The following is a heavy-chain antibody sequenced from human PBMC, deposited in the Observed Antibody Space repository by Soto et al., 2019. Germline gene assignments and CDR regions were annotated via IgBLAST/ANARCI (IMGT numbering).Heavy chain of an antibody. CDR3: ARDRSSGWYVGYFDY. D-gene: IGHD6-19*01. CDR1: GFTFSSYA. J-gene: IGHJ4*02. CDR2: ISGSGGST. Sequence: EVQLLESGGGLVQPGGSLRLSCAASGFTFSSYAMSWVRQAPGKGLEWVSAISGSGGSTYYADSVKGRFTISRDNSKNTLYLQMNSLRAEDTAVYYCARDRSSGWYVGYFDYWGQGTLVTVSS. V-gene: IGHV3-23*01.